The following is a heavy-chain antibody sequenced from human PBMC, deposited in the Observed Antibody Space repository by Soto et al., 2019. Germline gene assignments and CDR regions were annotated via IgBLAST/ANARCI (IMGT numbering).Heavy chain of an antibody. CDR3: ANLLNGGLTTDYMDV. D-gene: IGHD4-17*01. V-gene: IGHV3-23*01. Sequence: GGSLRLSCAASGFTFSSYAMSWVRQAPGKGLEWVSAISGSGGSTYYADSVKGRFTISRDNSENTLYLQMNSLRAEDTAVYYCANLLNGGLTTDYMDVWGKGTTVTVSS. CDR1: GFTFSSYA. J-gene: IGHJ6*03. CDR2: ISGSGGST.